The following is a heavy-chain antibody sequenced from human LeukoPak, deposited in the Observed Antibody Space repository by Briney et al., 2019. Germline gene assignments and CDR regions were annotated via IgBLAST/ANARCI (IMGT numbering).Heavy chain of an antibody. CDR3: ARDGDGYNPRRVDY. V-gene: IGHV3-11*05. CDR1: GFTFSAYY. J-gene: IGHJ4*02. Sequence: GGSLRLSCAASGFTFSAYYMSWIRQAPGEGLEWVSYISSSSSYTNYADSVKGRFTISRDNAKKSLYLQMNSLRAEDTAVYYCARDGDGYNPRRVDYWGQGTLVTVSS. D-gene: IGHD5-24*01. CDR2: ISSSSSYT.